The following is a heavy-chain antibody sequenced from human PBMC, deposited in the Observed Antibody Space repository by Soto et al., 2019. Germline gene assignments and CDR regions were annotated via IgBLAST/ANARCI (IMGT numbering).Heavy chain of an antibody. D-gene: IGHD3-22*01. CDR1: GFSLSTTGVG. CDR3: EHRVTSPYYYDGSDYPHVVDI. Sequence: QITLKESGPTLVKPAQTLTLTCTSSGFSLSTTGVGVGWIRQPPGKALEWLALIYWDDEKRYSPSLKSRLTITKDTAENHMVLRMTNMDPVDTATYSCEHRVTSPYYYDGSDYPHVVDIWGQGTMVTVSS. V-gene: IGHV2-5*02. CDR2: IYWDDEK. J-gene: IGHJ3*02.